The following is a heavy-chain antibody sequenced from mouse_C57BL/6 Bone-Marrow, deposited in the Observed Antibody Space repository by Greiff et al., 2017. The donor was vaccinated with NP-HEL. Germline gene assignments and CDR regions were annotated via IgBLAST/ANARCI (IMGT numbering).Heavy chain of an antibody. V-gene: IGHV5-9*01. D-gene: IGHD1-1*01. CDR3: ARITTVVASGFDV. CDR2: ISGGGGNT. CDR1: GFTFSSYT. Sequence: DVKLVESGGGLVKPGGSLKLSCAASGFTFSSYTMSWVRQTPEKRLEWVATISGGGGNTYYPDSVKGRFTISRDNAKNTLYLQRSSLRSEDTALYYCARITTVVASGFDVWGTGTTVTVSS. J-gene: IGHJ1*03.